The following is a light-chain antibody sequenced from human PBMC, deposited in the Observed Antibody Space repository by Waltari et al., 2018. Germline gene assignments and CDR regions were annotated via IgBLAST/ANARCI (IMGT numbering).Light chain of an antibody. CDR1: SSDVGSDYNY. CDR3: SSYAGSNTDV. J-gene: IGLJ1*01. CDR2: EVS. Sequence: QSALTQPPSASGSPGQSLTISCTGTSSDVGSDYNYVSWYQQHPGKAPKLIIHEVSKRPSGVPDRFSGSKSGNTASLTVSGLQAEVEADYYCSSYAGSNTDVFGTGTRVTV. V-gene: IGLV2-8*01.